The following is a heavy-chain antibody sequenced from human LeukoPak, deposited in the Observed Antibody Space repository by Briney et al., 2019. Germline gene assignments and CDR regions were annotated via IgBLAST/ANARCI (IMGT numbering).Heavy chain of an antibody. V-gene: IGHV4-31*03. Sequence: PSQTLSLTCTVSGGSISSGGYHWSWIRQHPGKGLEWIGYIYYSGSTYYNPSLKSRVTISVDTSKNQFSLKLSSVTAADTAVYYCARGYCSGGSCYSVGYFDYWGQGTLVTVSS. D-gene: IGHD2-15*01. CDR1: GGSISSGGYH. CDR2: IYYSGST. CDR3: ARGYCSGGSCYSVGYFDY. J-gene: IGHJ4*02.